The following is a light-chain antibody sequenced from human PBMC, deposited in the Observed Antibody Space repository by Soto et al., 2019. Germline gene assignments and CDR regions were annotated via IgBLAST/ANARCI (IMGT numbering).Light chain of an antibody. CDR3: QRHGSSPRT. Sequence: EIVLTQSPGTRSLSPGERATLSCRVSQSVSSSYLAWFQQKPGQAPRLLIYGASTRATGIPDRFSGSGSGTDFTLTISRLEPEDFAVYYCQRHGSSPRTFGQGTKVDIK. CDR1: QSVSSSY. V-gene: IGKV3-20*01. CDR2: GAS. J-gene: IGKJ1*01.